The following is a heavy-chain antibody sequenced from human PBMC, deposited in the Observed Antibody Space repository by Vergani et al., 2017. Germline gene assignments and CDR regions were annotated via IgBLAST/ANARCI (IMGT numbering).Heavy chain of an antibody. V-gene: IGHV1-69*08. CDR2: IIPILGIA. CDR1: GGTFSSYT. Sequence: QVQLVQSGAEVKKPGSSVKVSCKASGGTFSSYTISWVRQAPGQGLEWMGRIIPILGIANYAQKFQGRVTITADKSTSTAYMELSILRSEDTAVYYCARDGGYSYGYRNYYYGMDVWGQGTTVTVSS. CDR3: ARDGGYSYGYRNYYYGMDV. D-gene: IGHD5-18*01. J-gene: IGHJ6*02.